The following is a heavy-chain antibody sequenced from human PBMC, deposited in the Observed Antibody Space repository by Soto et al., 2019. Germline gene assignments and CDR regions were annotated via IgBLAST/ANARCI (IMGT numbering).Heavy chain of an antibody. V-gene: IGHV3-23*01. J-gene: IGHJ6*02. CDR3: AKDRRVAVRPTYYYYGLDV. Sequence: EVQLWESGGGLLQPGGSLRLSCAPSGFTFRHYAMTWVRQAPGKGLEWVSSISASGGTTYYADSVKGRFTISRDNSKDTMYLQMNSLRVEDTAVFYCAKDRRVAVRPTYYYYGLDVGGQGTTVTVSS. D-gene: IGHD6-6*01. CDR1: GFTFRHYA. CDR2: ISASGGTT.